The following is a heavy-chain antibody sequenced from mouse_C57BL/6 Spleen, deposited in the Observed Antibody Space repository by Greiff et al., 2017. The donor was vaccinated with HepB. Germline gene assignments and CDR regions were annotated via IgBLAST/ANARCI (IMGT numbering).Heavy chain of an antibody. V-gene: IGHV5-9-1*02. J-gene: IGHJ3*01. D-gene: IGHD4-1*01. Sequence: EVKLMESGEGLVKPGGSLKLSCAASGFTFSSYAMSWVRQTPEKRLEWVAYISSGGDYIYYADTVKGRFTISRDNARNTLYLQMSSLKSEDTAMYYCTRDRPGGSFFAYWGQGTLVTVSA. CDR1: GFTFSSYA. CDR3: TRDRPGGSFFAY. CDR2: ISSGGDYI.